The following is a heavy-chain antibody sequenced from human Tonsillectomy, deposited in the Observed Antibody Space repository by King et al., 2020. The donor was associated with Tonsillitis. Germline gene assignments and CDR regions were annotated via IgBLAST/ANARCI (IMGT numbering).Heavy chain of an antibody. J-gene: IGHJ4*02. Sequence: QLVQSGGGLVQPGGSLRLSCAASGFTFSNYAMIWVRQAPGKGLEWVSGISGSGVSTYYADSVKGRFTISRDNSKNTLYLQMKRLRPEDTAVYYCAKDNSTRDFYDSSGPEGFDYWGQGTLVTVSS. CDR2: ISGSGVST. D-gene: IGHD3-22*01. V-gene: IGHV3-23*04. CDR3: AKDNSTRDFYDSSGPEGFDY. CDR1: GFTFSNYA.